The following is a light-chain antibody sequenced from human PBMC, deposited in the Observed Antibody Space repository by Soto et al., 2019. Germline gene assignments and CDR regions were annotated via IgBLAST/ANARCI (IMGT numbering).Light chain of an antibody. CDR2: GNS. V-gene: IGLV1-40*01. CDR3: QSYASSLSAYV. Sequence: SALGQPPSVCGAPGQKVTISCTGSSSNIAAGYDLHWYQQLPGTAPKLLLYGNSDRPSGVPDRFSGSKSGTSAYLAITGLQAEDEADYYCQSYASSLSAYVFGTGTKVTVL. CDR1: SSNIAAGYD. J-gene: IGLJ1*01.